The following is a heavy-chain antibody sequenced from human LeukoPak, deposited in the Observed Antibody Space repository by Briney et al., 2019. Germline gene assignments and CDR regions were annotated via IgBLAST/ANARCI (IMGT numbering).Heavy chain of an antibody. V-gene: IGHV3-23*01. CDR3: AKSPTAPPRARKQYYYGMDV. D-gene: IGHD1-26*01. J-gene: IGHJ6*02. CDR2: ISGSGGST. CDR1: GFTFSSYA. Sequence: PGGSLRLSCAASGFTFSSYAMSWVRQAPGKGLEWVLAISGSGGSTYYADSVKGRFTISRDNSKNTLYLQMNSLRAEDTAVYYCAKSPTAPPRARKQYYYGMDVWGQGTTVTVSS.